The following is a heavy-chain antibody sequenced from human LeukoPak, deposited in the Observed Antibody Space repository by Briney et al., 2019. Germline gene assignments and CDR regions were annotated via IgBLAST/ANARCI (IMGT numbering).Heavy chain of an antibody. CDR3: ARHPNNRLVIIDY. D-gene: IGHD6-19*01. V-gene: IGHV4-34*01. J-gene: IGHJ4*02. CDR2: IYYSGST. CDR1: GGSFSGYY. Sequence: SETLSLTCAVYGGSFSGYYWSWIRQPPGKGLEWIGSIYYSGSTYYNPSLKSRVTISVDTSKTQFSLKLSSVTAADTAVYYCARHPNNRLVIIDYWGQGTLVTVST.